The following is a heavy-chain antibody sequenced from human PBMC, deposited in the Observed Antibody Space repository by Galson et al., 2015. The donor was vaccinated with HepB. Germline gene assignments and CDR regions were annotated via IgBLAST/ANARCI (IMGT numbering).Heavy chain of an antibody. Sequence: SLRLSCAASGFTFTTYGMNWVRQAPGKALEWISYIGPGDDTYYADSVKGRFTISRDNAKNSLYLQLSSLRGEDTAVYYCAREAYNDFGGGHWGQGTLVTVSS. CDR2: IGPGDDT. V-gene: IGHV3-48*01. J-gene: IGHJ4*02. CDR3: AREAYNDFGGGH. D-gene: IGHD3-16*01. CDR1: GFTFTTYG.